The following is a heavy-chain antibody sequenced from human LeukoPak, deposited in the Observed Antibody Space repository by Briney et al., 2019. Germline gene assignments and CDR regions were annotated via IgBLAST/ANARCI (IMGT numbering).Heavy chain of an antibody. CDR2: ISGSGGST. CDR1: GFTVSSNY. CDR3: ANTFGGVIMPFDY. Sequence: PGGSLRLSCAASGFTVSSNYMSWVRQAPGKGLEWVSAISGSGGSTYYADSVKGRFTISRDNSKNTLYLQMNSLRAEDTAVYYCANTFGGVIMPFDYWGQGTLVTVSS. V-gene: IGHV3-23*01. J-gene: IGHJ4*02. D-gene: IGHD3-16*02.